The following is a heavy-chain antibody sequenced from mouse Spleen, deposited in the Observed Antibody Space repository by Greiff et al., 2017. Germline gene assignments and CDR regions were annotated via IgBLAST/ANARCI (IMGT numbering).Heavy chain of an antibody. Sequence: EVKVVESGGDLVKPGGSLKLSCAASGFTFSSYGMSWVRQTPDKRLEWVATISSGGSYTYYPDSVKGRFTISRDNAKNTLYLQMSSLKSEDTAMYYCARGGTWAMDYWGQGTSVTVSS. CDR1: GFTFSSYG. CDR2: ISSGGSYT. D-gene: IGHD5-1*01. V-gene: IGHV5-6*02. CDR3: ARGGTWAMDY. J-gene: IGHJ4*01.